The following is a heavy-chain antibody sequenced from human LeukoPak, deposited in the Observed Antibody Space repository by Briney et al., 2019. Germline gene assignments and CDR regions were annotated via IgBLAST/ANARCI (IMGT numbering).Heavy chain of an antibody. J-gene: IGHJ4*02. CDR2: IKQDGSEK. CDR3: ARMGYCSSTSCYDFDY. D-gene: IGHD2-2*01. CDR1: GFTFSSYW. V-gene: IGHV3-7*01. Sequence: GGSLRLSCAASGFTFSSYWMSWVRQAPGKGLEWVANIKQDGSEKYYVDSVKGRFTTSRDNAKNSLYLQMNSLRAEDTAVYYCARMGYCSSTSCYDFDYWGQGTLVTVSS.